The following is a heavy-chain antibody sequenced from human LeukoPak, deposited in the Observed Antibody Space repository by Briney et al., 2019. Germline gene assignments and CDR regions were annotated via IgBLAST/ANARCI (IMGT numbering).Heavy chain of an antibody. CDR3: ARGYDGSGYYGY. CDR2: INPNSGGT. D-gene: IGHD3-22*01. Sequence: GASVKVFCKASGYTFTGYYMHWVRQAPGQGLEWMGWINPNSGGTNYAQKFQGRVTMTRDMSISTAYMELSRLRSDDTAVYYCARGYDGSGYYGYWGQGTLVTVSS. CDR1: GYTFTGYY. J-gene: IGHJ4*02. V-gene: IGHV1-2*02.